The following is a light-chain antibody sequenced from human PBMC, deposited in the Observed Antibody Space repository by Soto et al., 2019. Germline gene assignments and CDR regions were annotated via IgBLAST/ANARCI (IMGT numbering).Light chain of an antibody. J-gene: IGKJ5*01. Sequence: DIQMTQSPSSLSASMGDRVSITCRASQSIGTDLNWYQQKPGKAPKLLIYGASTLQGGVPSRFSGSVSGTEFTLSISSLEPEDFAVYYCQLSQQRSSWPPIAFGQGTRLEI. CDR1: QSIGTD. CDR2: GAS. CDR3: QLSQQRSSWPPIA. V-gene: IGKV1-39*01.